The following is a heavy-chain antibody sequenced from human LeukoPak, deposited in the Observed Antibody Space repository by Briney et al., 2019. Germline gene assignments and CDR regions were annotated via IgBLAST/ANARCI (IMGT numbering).Heavy chain of an antibody. CDR1: GGTFSSYA. Sequence: GASVKVSCKASGGTFSSYAISWVRQAPGQGLEWMGGIIPIFGTANYAQKFQGRVTITADKSTSTAYMELSSLRSEDTAVYYCARGHYYGSGIGRARYYYYMDVWGKGTTVTVSS. V-gene: IGHV1-69*06. J-gene: IGHJ6*03. CDR2: IIPIFGTA. D-gene: IGHD3-10*01. CDR3: ARGHYYGSGIGRARYYYYMDV.